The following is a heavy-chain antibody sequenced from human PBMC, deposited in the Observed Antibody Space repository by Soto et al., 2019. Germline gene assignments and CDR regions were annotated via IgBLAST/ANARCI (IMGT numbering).Heavy chain of an antibody. J-gene: IGHJ6*02. CDR1: GFTFSSYS. V-gene: IGHV3-21*01. D-gene: IGHD3-10*01. CDR3: GKDKNRLTAKYYYGMDV. CDR2: ISSSSSYI. Sequence: GGSLRLSCAASGFTFSSYSMNWVRQAPGKGLEWVSSISSSSSYIYYADSVKGRFTISRDNAKNSLYLQMNSLRAEDTAVYYCGKDKNRLTAKYYYGMDVWGQGTTVTVSS.